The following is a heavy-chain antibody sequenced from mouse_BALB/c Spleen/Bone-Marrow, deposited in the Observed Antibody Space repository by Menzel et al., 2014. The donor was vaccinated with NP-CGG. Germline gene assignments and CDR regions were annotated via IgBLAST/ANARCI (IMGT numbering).Heavy chain of an antibody. Sequence: VKLMESGAELVKPGTPVKLSCKASGYNFTSYWINWVKLRPGQGLEWIGDIYPGSGSTNYNEKFKSKATLTVDTSSSTAYMQLSSLASEDSALYYCARFSQLGLLAYWGQGTLVTVSA. CDR2: IYPGSGST. V-gene: IGHV1-55*01. CDR1: GYNFTSYW. J-gene: IGHJ3*01. CDR3: ARFSQLGLLAY. D-gene: IGHD3-1*01.